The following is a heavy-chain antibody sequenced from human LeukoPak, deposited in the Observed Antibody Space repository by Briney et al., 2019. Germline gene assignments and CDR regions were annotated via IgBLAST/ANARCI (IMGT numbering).Heavy chain of an antibody. CDR2: IYTAGDT. D-gene: IGHD2-2*01. Sequence: GGSLRLSCAASGFTFSNYDMHWVRHATGKGLEWVSSIYTAGDTYYPGSVKGRFTISRENAKKSFYLQMNSLRAGDTAVYYCARGSCSSSSCYERLNGLDVWGQGTTVTVPS. CDR3: ARGSCSSSSCYERLNGLDV. J-gene: IGHJ6*02. V-gene: IGHV3-13*01. CDR1: GFTFSNYD.